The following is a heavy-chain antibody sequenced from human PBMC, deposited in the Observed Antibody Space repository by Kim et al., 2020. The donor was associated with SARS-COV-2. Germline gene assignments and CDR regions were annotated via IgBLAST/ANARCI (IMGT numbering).Heavy chain of an antibody. D-gene: IGHD2-21*01. CDR2: IVSDGSET. CDR1: GFTFSNYW. CDR3: ARDPLILGSTSDI. J-gene: IGHJ3*02. Sequence: GGSLRLSCAASGFTFSNYWMHWVRQAPGKGLVWVSRIVSDGSETIYADSVKGRFIISRDNAKNTLYLQMNSLGVEDTAVYYCARDPLILGSTSDIWGQVT. V-gene: IGHV3-74*01.